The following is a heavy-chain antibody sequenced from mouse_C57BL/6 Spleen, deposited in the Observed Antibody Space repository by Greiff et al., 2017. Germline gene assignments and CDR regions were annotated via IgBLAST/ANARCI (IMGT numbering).Heavy chain of an antibody. CDR1: GYTFTSYW. Sequence: VQLQQSGAELAKPGASVKLSCKASGYTFTSYWMHWVKQRPGQGLEWIGYINPSSGYTKYNQKFKDKATLTADKSSSTAYMQLSSLTYVDSAVYYCETFATVVSMDYWGQGTSVTVSS. J-gene: IGHJ4*01. D-gene: IGHD1-1*01. V-gene: IGHV1-7*01. CDR3: ETFATVVSMDY. CDR2: INPSSGYT.